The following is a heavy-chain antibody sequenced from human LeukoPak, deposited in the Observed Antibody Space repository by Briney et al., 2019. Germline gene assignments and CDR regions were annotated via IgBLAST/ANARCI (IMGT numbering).Heavy chain of an antibody. V-gene: IGHV1-2*02. CDR2: INPNSGGT. Sequence: ASVKVSCKASGYTVTGYYMHWVRQAPGQGLEWMGWINPNSGGTNYAQKFQGRVTMTRNTSISTAYMELSSLRSEDTAVHYCALRGGSGSYYYYYYMDVWGKGTTVTISS. J-gene: IGHJ6*03. CDR1: GYTVTGYY. CDR3: ALRGGSGSYYYYYYMDV. D-gene: IGHD3-10*01.